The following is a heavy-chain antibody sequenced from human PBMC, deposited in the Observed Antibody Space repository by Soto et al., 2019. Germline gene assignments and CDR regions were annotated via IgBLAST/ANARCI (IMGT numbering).Heavy chain of an antibody. J-gene: IGHJ4*02. V-gene: IGHV1-3*05. D-gene: IGHD2-15*01. CDR2: INAGNGNT. CDR3: ARFCRGGSCYSVGKDY. CDR1: GYTFTSYA. Sequence: QVQLVQSGAEEKKPGASVKVSCKASGYTFTSYAMHWVRQAPGQRLEWMGWINAGNGNTKYSQKFQGRVTITRDTSASTAYMELSSLRSEDTAVYYCARFCRGGSCYSVGKDYWGQGTLVTVSS.